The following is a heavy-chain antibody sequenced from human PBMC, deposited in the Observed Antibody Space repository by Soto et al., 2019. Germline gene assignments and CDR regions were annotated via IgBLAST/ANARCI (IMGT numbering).Heavy chain of an antibody. CDR3: ARAGGTTVTGLWHFDS. Sequence: PGGSLRLSCEASGFTFNTHSMHWVRQPPGKGLEWLAAIWYDGTQKYYADSVKGRFIISRDNSKKTLYLEMNSLRAEDTAVYYCARAGGTTVTGLWHFDSWGQGTLVTVSS. D-gene: IGHD4-17*01. V-gene: IGHV3-33*01. CDR1: GFTFNTHS. J-gene: IGHJ4*02. CDR2: IWYDGTQK.